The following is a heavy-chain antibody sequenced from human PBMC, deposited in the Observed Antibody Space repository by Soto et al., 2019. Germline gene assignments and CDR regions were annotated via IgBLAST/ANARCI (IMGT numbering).Heavy chain of an antibody. Sequence: SDTLSLTCTVFGGSISSYYWSWIRQPPGKGLEWIGYIYYSGITNYNPSLKSRVTISVDTSKNQFSLKLSSVTAADTAVYYCARYKSNYYYGMDVWGQGTTVT. CDR2: IYYSGIT. V-gene: IGHV4-59*01. CDR1: GGSISSYY. D-gene: IGHD1-20*01. J-gene: IGHJ6*02. CDR3: ARYKSNYYYGMDV.